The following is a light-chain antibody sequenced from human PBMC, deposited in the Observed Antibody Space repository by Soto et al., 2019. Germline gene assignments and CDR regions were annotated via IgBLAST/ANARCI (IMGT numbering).Light chain of an antibody. CDR3: QQRSNWPPG. J-gene: IGKJ3*01. Sequence: EIVLTQSPATLSLSPGERATLSCRASQGVSSYLAWYQQKPGQAPRLLIYDASNRATGIPARFSGSGSGTEFILTISSLEPEDFAVYYCQQRSNWPPGFGPGTKVDIK. CDR2: DAS. CDR1: QGVSSY. V-gene: IGKV3-11*01.